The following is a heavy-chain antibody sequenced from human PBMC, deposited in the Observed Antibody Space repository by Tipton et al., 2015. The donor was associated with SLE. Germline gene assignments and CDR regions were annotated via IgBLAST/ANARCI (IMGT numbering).Heavy chain of an antibody. CDR3: AAPHCIGGSCYSKWFDP. CDR2: ISAYTGDT. CDR1: GYTFDSYG. D-gene: IGHD2-15*01. J-gene: IGHJ5*02. Sequence: QSGADVKKPGASVRVSCKASGYTFDSYGFSWVRQAPGQGLEWMGWISAYTGDTNYAQQFQGRVTMTTDTSTSTAYMELRSLRSDDTAVYYCAAPHCIGGSCYSKWFDPWCHGPLVTVSS. V-gene: IGHV1-18*04.